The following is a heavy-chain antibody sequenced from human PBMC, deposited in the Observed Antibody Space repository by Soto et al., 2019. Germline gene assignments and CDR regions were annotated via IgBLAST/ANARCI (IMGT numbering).Heavy chain of an antibody. Sequence: QVQLVQSGAEVKKPGSSVKVSCKASGGTFSSYAISWVRQAPGQGLEWMGGIVPIIGAAQYAEKFRARVNISADEFTSTAYMELSSLRSDDTAVYYCARGKPRQMRLVGNIVVHNSAAFEIWDLGTMVTVSS. J-gene: IGHJ3*02. CDR3: ARGKPRQMRLVGNIVVHNSAAFEI. V-gene: IGHV1-69*01. CDR2: IVPIIGAA. CDR1: GGTFSSYA. D-gene: IGHD3-16*02.